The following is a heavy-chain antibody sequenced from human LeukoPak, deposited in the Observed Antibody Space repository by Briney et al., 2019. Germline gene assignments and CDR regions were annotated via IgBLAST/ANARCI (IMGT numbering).Heavy chain of an antibody. Sequence: GASVKVSCKASGGTFSSYAISWVRQAPGQGLEWMGGIIPIFGTANYAQKFQGRVTITADESTSTAYMELSSLRSEDTAVYYCARVGYCSGGSCPRRNYYYYYMDVWGKGTTVTISS. CDR2: IIPIFGTA. J-gene: IGHJ6*03. V-gene: IGHV1-69*13. CDR3: ARVGYCSGGSCPRRNYYYYYMDV. D-gene: IGHD2-15*01. CDR1: GGTFSSYA.